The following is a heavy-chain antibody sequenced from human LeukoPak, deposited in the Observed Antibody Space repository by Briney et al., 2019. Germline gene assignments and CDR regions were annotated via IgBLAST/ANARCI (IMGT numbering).Heavy chain of an antibody. CDR1: GGSISSYY. V-gene: IGHV4-59*01. CDR3: ARGRDGYNEVVEAFEI. Sequence: SETLSLTCTASGGSISSYYWSWLRQPPGKGLEWIGYIYYSGSTNYNPSLKSRVTISVDTSKNQCSLKLSSVTAADTAVYYCARGRDGYNEVVEAFEIRGQGTMVTVSS. CDR2: IYYSGST. J-gene: IGHJ3*02. D-gene: IGHD5-24*01.